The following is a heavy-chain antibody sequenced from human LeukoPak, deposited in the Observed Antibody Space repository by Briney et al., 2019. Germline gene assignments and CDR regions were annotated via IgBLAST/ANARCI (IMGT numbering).Heavy chain of an antibody. J-gene: IGHJ4*02. CDR3: ARLGYCSSTSCKRGGFDY. CDR2: IFPDDSDT. V-gene: IGHV5-51*01. Sequence: GESLKISCRGSTYSFTSYWIGWVRQMPGRGLEWMGIIFPDDSDTRYSPSFQGQVTISADKSSNTAYLQWSSLKASDSAMYYCARLGYCSSTSCKRGGFDYWGQGTQVTVSS. CDR1: TYSFTSYW. D-gene: IGHD2-2*03.